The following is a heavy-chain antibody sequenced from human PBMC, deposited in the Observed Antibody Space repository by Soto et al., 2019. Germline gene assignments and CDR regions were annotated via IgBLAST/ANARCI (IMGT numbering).Heavy chain of an antibody. D-gene: IGHD2-8*01. CDR3: ARFSDCTNGVCHGAFDI. CDR2: IIPIFGTA. CDR1: GGTFSSYA. V-gene: IGHV1-69*13. J-gene: IGHJ3*02. Sequence: ASVKVSCKASGGTFSSYAISWVQQAPGQGLEWMGGIIPIFGTANYAQKFQGRVTITADESTSTAYMELSSLRSEDTAVYYCARFSDCTNGVCHGAFDIWGQGTMVTVSS.